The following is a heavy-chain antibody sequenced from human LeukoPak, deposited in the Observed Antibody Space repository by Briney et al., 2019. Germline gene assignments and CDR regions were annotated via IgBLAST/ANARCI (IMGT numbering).Heavy chain of an antibody. Sequence: ASVKVSCKASGYTFTSYGISWVRQAPGQGLEWMGWISAYNGNTNYAQKLQSRVTMTTDTSTSTAYMELRSLRSDDTAVYYCARGYYDILTGWFPSDAFDIWGQGTMVTVSS. CDR1: GYTFTSYG. CDR2: ISAYNGNT. CDR3: ARGYYDILTGWFPSDAFDI. J-gene: IGHJ3*02. V-gene: IGHV1-18*04. D-gene: IGHD3-9*01.